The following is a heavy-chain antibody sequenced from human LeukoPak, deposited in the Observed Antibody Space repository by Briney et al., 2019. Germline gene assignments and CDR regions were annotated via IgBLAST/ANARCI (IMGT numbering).Heavy chain of an antibody. CDR3: ARDINYYDSSGFYY. CDR1: GFTFSSYS. D-gene: IGHD3-22*01. J-gene: IGHJ4*02. Sequence: GGSLRLSCAASGFTFSSYSMNWVRQAPGKGLEWVSSISSSSSTIYYADSVKGRFTISRDNAKNSLYLQMNSLRAEDTAVYYCARDINYYDSSGFYYWGQGTLVTVSS. V-gene: IGHV3-48*01. CDR2: ISSSSSTI.